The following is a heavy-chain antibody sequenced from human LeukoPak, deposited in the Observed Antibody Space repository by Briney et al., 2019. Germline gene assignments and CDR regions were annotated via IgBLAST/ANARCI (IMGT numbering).Heavy chain of an antibody. D-gene: IGHD4-11*01. CDR1: GGSFSGYY. CDR2: INHSGST. V-gene: IGHV4-34*01. J-gene: IGHJ5*02. CDR3: ARGQTTVTTSTDTYNWFDP. Sequence: SETLSLTCAVYGGSFSGYYWSWIRQPPGKGLEWIGEINHSGSTNYNPSLKSRVTISVDTSKSQFSLKLSSVTATDTAVYYCARGQTTVTTSTDTYNWFDPWGQGTLVTVSS.